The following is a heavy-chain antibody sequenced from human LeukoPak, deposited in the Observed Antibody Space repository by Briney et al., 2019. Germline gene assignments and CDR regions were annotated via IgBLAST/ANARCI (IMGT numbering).Heavy chain of an antibody. J-gene: IGHJ4*02. CDR3: ARGQKYTSGYTVTELGSRYFDY. V-gene: IGHV4-38-2*02. D-gene: IGHD5-18*01. CDR2: IHHSGST. CDR1: GYSISSGYY. Sequence: SEILSLTCTVSGYSISSGYYWGWIRQPPGKGLEWIGSIHHSGSTNYNPSLKSRVTISLDTSKNQFSLKLSSVTAADTAVYYCARGQKYTSGYTVTELGSRYFDYWGQGTLVTVSS.